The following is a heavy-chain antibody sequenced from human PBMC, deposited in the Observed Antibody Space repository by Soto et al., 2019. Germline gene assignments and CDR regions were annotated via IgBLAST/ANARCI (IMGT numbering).Heavy chain of an antibody. V-gene: IGHV4-30-2*01. CDR3: ARGLQGVMAV. Sequence: PSETLSLTCAVSGGSISSGGYSWSWIRQPPGKGLEWIGYIYHSGSTYYNPSLKSRVTISVDRSKNQFSLKLSSVAAADTAVYYCARGLQGVMAVWGQGSTATVSS. J-gene: IGHJ6*02. D-gene: IGHD4-4*01. CDR1: GGSISSGGYS. CDR2: IYHSGST.